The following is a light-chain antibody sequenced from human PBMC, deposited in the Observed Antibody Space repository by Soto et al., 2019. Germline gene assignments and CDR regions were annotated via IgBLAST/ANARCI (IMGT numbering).Light chain of an antibody. Sequence: DVVMTQSPLSLPVSLGERASISCRSSQSLVHSDGIAYLNWFHQRPGRSPRRLIYKVSNRDSGVPSRFRGSGSGTEFTLTISNLKPDEFATYYCQQYDSTLGTFGPGTQVDIK. J-gene: IGKJ1*01. CDR1: QSLVHSDGIAY. CDR2: KVS. CDR3: QQYDSTLGT. V-gene: IGKV2-30*02.